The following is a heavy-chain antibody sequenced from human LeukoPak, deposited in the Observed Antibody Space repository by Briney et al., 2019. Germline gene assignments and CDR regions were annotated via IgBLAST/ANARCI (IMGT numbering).Heavy chain of an antibody. J-gene: IGHJ5*02. D-gene: IGHD3-22*01. CDR2: INPNSGGT. V-gene: IGHV1-2*04. Sequence: ASVKVSCKASGYTFTGYYMHWVRQAPGQGLEWMGWINPNSGGTNYAQKFQGWVTMTRDTSISTAYMELSRLRSDDTAVYYCARGYYDSSVLVVWFDPWGQGTLVTVSS. CDR1: GYTFTGYY. CDR3: ARGYYDSSVLVVWFDP.